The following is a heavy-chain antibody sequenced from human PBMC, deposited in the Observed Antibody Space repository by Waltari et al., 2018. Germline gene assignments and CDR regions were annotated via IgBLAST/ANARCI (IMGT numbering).Heavy chain of an antibody. D-gene: IGHD6-13*01. CDR1: GFTFSSYS. CDR2: ISSSSSYI. CDR3: ARSFSSSWYDY. J-gene: IGHJ4*02. V-gene: IGHV3-21*01. Sequence: EVQLVESGGGLVKPGGSLRLSCAASGFTFSSYSMTWVRQAPGKGLEWVSSISSSSSYIYYADSVKGRFTISRDNAKNSLYLQMNSLRAEDTAVYYCARSFSSSWYDYWGQGTLVTVSS.